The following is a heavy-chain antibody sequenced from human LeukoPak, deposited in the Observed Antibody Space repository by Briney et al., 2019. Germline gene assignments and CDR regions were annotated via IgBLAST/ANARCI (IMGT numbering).Heavy chain of an antibody. CDR1: GLTFSNSW. CDR3: ARDFMYNTNCPGC. V-gene: IGHV3-74*01. Sequence: GGSLRLSCAASGLTFSNSWMHWVRQAPGKGLVWVSRINPDGRSINYADSVKGRFTISRDNAKKTLYLQMNSLRAEDTAVYYCARDFMYNTNCPGCWGQGTLVTVTS. J-gene: IGHJ4*02. CDR2: INPDGRSI. D-gene: IGHD2-2*01.